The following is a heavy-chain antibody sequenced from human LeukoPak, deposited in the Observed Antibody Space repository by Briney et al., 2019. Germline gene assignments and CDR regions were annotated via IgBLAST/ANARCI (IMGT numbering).Heavy chain of an antibody. Sequence: SETLSLTCTVSGGSISSSSYYWGWIREPPGKGREWIGSIYYSGSTYYNPSLKSRVTISVDTSKNQFSPKLSSVTAADTAVYYCARQRVDFWSGYYPHFDYWGQGTLVTVSS. CDR2: IYYSGST. CDR1: GGSISSSSYY. CDR3: ARQRVDFWSGYYPHFDY. D-gene: IGHD3-3*01. V-gene: IGHV4-39*01. J-gene: IGHJ4*02.